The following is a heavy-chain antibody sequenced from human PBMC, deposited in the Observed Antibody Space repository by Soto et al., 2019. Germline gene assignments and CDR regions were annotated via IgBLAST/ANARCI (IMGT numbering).Heavy chain of an antibody. J-gene: IGHJ5*02. CDR3: ARPNSLASVSLNFRELSNCPWIDP. Sequence: SETRSLTCTVSGGSISSYYWSWIRQPPGKGLEWIGYIYYSGSTNYNPSLKSRVTISVDTSNIQFSLTLTSVTASDTAVYYCARPNSLASVSLNFRELSNCPWIDPWGLGTLVTVPS. V-gene: IGHV4-59*08. CDR2: IYYSGST. CDR1: GGSISSYY. D-gene: IGHD3-16*02.